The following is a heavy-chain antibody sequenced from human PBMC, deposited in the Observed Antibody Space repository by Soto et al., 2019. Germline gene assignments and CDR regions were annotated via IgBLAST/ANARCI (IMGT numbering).Heavy chain of an antibody. V-gene: IGHV3-23*01. CDR1: GFTFSSYA. CDR2: ISRSGDTT. D-gene: IGHD1-1*01. CDR3: ARPFPDNTYYYYGMDV. J-gene: IGHJ6*02. Sequence: GGSLRLSCAASGFTFSSYAMSWVRQAPGKGLEWVSTISRSGDTTYYADSVKGRFTVSRDNSKNALYLQLNSLRAEDTAVYYCARPFPDNTYYYYGMDVWGQGTTVTVSS.